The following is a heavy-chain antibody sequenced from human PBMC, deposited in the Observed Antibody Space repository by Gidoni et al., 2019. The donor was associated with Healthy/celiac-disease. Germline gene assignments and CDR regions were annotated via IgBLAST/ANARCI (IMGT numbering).Heavy chain of an antibody. D-gene: IGHD2-2*01. CDR3: ARVGWGIVVVPAAIEYYYYMDV. J-gene: IGHJ6*03. V-gene: IGHV3-7*01. CDR1: GFTFSSYW. CDR2: IRQDGREK. Sequence: EVQLVESGGGLVQPGGSLRLSCAASGFTFSSYWMSWVRQAPGKGLEWVANIRQDGREKYYVDSVKGRFTISRDNAKNSLYLQMNSLRAEDTAVYYCARVGWGIVVVPAAIEYYYYMDVWGKGTTVTVSS.